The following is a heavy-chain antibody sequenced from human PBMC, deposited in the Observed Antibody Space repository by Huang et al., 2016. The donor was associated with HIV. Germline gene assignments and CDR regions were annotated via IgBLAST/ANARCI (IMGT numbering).Heavy chain of an antibody. CDR3: DRGGVGAGSDYHDAFDM. J-gene: IGHJ3*02. D-gene: IGHD2-21*01. V-gene: IGHV4-30-4*08. CDR2: FYYSGQI. CDR1: GGPISSGAYY. Sequence: QVQLQESGPGLVKPSQILSLTCTVSGGPISSGAYYWSWIRQPPGKGLEWIGSFYYSGQIIHNPSLKTRLASSADMARNKSSLTLTSVTGADTAVYYCDRGGVGAGSDYHDAFDMWGQGTLVTVSS.